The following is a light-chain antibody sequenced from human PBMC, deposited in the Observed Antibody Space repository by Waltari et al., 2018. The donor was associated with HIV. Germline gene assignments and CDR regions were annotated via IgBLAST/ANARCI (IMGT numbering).Light chain of an antibody. CDR1: SSDVGGFNF. V-gene: IGLV2-11*01. J-gene: IGLJ2*01. Sequence: QSALTQPRSVSGSPGQSVTISCTGTSSDVGGFNFVSWYQQHPGKAPKLMIYDVTKRPSGVPDRFSGSKFDNTASLTISGLQADDEADYYCCSYAGSYTLVVIGGGTKLTVL. CDR3: CSYAGSYTLVV. CDR2: DVT.